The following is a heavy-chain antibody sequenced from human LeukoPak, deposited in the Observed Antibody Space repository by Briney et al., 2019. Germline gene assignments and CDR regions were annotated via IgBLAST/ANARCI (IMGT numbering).Heavy chain of an antibody. CDR3: AGGYCSSTSCLWGFRYYYMDV. Sequence: ASVKVSCKASGYTFTGYYMHWVRQAPGQGLEWMGWINPNSGGTNYAQKFQGRVTMTRDTSISTAYMELSRLRSDDTAVYYCAGGYCSSTSCLWGFRYYYMDVWGKGTTVTVSS. CDR2: INPNSGGT. J-gene: IGHJ6*03. CDR1: GYTFTGYY. D-gene: IGHD2-2*01. V-gene: IGHV1-2*02.